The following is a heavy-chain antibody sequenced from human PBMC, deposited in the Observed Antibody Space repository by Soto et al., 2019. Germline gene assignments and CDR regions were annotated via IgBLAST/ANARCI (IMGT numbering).Heavy chain of an antibody. CDR1: GGSISSGGYY. D-gene: IGHD2-21*01. J-gene: IGHJ4*02. Sequence: SETLSLTCTVSGGSISSGGYYWSWILHHPGKGLEWIGYIYYSGSTYYNPSLKSRVTISVDTSKNQFSLKLSSVTAADTAVYCCARGGGTPYHNPEFDLWGQGTLVTVP. V-gene: IGHV4-31*03. CDR3: ARGGGTPYHNPEFDL. CDR2: IYYSGST.